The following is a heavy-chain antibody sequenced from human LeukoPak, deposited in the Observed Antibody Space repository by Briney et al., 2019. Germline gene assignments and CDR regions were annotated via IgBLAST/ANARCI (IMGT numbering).Heavy chain of an antibody. CDR2: IYTSGST. CDR1: GGSISSYY. D-gene: IGHD3-9*01. J-gene: IGHJ4*02. CDR3: ARERYFDWSPPPLLDY. Sequence: SETLSLTCTVSGGSISSYYWSWIRQPAGKGLEWIGRIYTSGSTNYNPSLKSRVTMSVDTSKNQFSLKLSSVTAADTAVYYCARERYFDWSPPPLLDYWGQGTLVTVSS. V-gene: IGHV4-4*07.